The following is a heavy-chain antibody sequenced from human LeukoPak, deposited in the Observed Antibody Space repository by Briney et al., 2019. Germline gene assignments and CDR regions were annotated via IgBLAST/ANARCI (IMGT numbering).Heavy chain of an antibody. CDR3: ARFWYGSGSYRVFDY. CDR1: GFYFSSYW. V-gene: IGHV3-7*04. D-gene: IGHD3-10*01. J-gene: IGHJ4*02. Sequence: GVSLRLSCAASGFYFSSYWMSWVRQAPGKGLEWVANIKQDGSEKYYVDSVKGRFTISRDNTKNSLYPQMNSLRAEDTAVYYCARFWYGSGSYRVFDYWGQGTLVTVSS. CDR2: IKQDGSEK.